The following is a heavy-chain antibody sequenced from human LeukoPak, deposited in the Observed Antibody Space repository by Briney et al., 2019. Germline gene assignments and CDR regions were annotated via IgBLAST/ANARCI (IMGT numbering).Heavy chain of an antibody. CDR2: IYYSGST. J-gene: IGHJ4*02. D-gene: IGHD1-1*01. CDR3: ARGRYTFDY. CDR1: GGSISGFY. V-gene: IGHV4-59*01. Sequence: TSETLSLTCTVSGGSISGFYWTWLRQPPGKGLEYIGYIYYSGSTNHNPSLKSRATISVDTSKNQFSLKLSSVTAADTAVYYCARGRYTFDYWGQGTLVTVSS.